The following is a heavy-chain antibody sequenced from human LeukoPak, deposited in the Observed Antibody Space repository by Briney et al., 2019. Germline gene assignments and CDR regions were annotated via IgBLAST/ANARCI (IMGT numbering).Heavy chain of an antibody. J-gene: IGHJ6*03. CDR3: ARRAVAGTTYYYYYMDV. V-gene: IGHV4-59*08. CDR1: GGSLSGYY. Sequence: SETLSLTRTVSGGSLSGYYGSWSPHPPGKGLECIGYIYYSGSTNYNPSLKSRVTISVDTSKNQFSLKLSSVTAADTAVYYCARRAVAGTTYYYYYMDVWGKGTTVTVSS. D-gene: IGHD6-19*01. CDR2: IYYSGST.